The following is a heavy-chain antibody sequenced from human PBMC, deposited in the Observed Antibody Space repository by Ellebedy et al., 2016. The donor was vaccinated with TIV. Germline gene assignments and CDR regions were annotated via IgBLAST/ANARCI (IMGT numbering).Heavy chain of an antibody. V-gene: IGHV3-15*01. CDR2: IKSKADGGTT. J-gene: IGHJ4*02. Sequence: PGGSLRLSCVVSGFTLSDTWMTWVRQAPGKGLEWVGRIKSKADGGTTDYDAPVTGRFSISRDDSKNTVFLQMTSLKTEDTDLYYCATSRAYYYDSVRYLYYLPFDHWGQGALVTVSS. D-gene: IGHD3-22*01. CDR3: ATSRAYYYDSVRYLYYLPFDH. CDR1: GFTLSDTW.